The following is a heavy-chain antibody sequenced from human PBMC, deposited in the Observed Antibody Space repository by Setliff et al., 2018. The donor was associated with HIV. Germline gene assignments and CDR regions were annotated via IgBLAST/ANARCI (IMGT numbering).Heavy chain of an antibody. CDR1: GFIFSGAA. Sequence: GGSLRLSCAASGFIFSGAAMHWVRQTSGEGLEWVGRIRTNAKGYATEYAASVKGRVTVTRDTTASTVYMELRSLRTEDTAVYYCARGYFGSSGFGFQHWGQGTAVTVSS. D-gene: IGHD3-10*01. J-gene: IGHJ1*01. V-gene: IGHV3-73*01. CDR3: ARGYFGSSGFGFQH. CDR2: IRTNAKGYAT.